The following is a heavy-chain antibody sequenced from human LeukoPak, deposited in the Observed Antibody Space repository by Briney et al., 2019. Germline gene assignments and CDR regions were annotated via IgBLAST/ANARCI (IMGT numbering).Heavy chain of an antibody. CDR1: GGSISSYY. CDR2: IYYSGST. D-gene: IGHD2-2*01. V-gene: IGHV4-59*01. Sequence: SETLSLTCTVSGGSISSYYWSWIRQPPGKGLGWMGYIYYSGSTNYNPSLKRRVTISVETSTNQFSLKLSSVTAADTAVYYCARDTGYCSSTSCLNYYFDYWGQGTLATVSS. CDR3: ARDTGYCSSTSCLNYYFDY. J-gene: IGHJ4*02.